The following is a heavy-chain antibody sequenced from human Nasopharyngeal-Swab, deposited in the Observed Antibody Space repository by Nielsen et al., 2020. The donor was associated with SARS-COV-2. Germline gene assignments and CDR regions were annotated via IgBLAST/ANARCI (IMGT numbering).Heavy chain of an antibody. CDR1: GYTLTELS. CDR2: FDPEDGET. CDR3: ARDYCGGDCFPDS. J-gene: IGHJ4*02. V-gene: IGHV1-24*01. D-gene: IGHD2-21*02. Sequence: ASVKVSCKVSGYTLTELSMHWVRQAPGKGLEWMGGFDPEDGETIYAQKFQGRVTMTEDTSTDTAYMELSRLRSDDTAVYYCARDYCGGDCFPDSWGQGTLVPVSS.